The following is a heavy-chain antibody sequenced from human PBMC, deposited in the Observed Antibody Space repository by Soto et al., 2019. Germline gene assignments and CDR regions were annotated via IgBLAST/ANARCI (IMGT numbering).Heavy chain of an antibody. J-gene: IGHJ4*02. CDR1: GNTFSYRY. D-gene: IGHD1-26*01. CDR3: ASGGAGSGPFTWELPDH. CDR2: SAPFSGDV. Sequence: QMQLVQSGAEVTKTGSSVTVSCQALGNTFSYRYLHWVRQAPGQALEWMGWSAPFSGDVHYAQKFQERVTLTRDSSIKTAYMRMSSLRSEDTAIYFCASGGAGSGPFTWELPDHWGQGTLVTVSS. V-gene: IGHV1-45*02.